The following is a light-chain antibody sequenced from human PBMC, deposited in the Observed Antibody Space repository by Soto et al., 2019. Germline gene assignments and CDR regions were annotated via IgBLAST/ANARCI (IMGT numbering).Light chain of an antibody. CDR2: GAS. CDR3: QQYNPYSPWT. V-gene: IGKV3-15*01. J-gene: IGKJ1*01. CDR1: QSFSSN. Sequence: EIVMTQSPATLSVSPGERATLSFRASQSFSSNLAWYQQKPGQAPRLLIYGASTRATGVPARFSGSGSGTEFTLTISSLQSEDFATYYCQQYNPYSPWTFGQGTKVDIK.